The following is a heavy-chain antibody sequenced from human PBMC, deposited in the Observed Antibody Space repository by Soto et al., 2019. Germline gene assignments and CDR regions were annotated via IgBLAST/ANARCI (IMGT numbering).Heavy chain of an antibody. Sequence: GVSLRLSCAASGFTFSSYAMSWVRQAPGKGLEWVSAISGSGGSTYYADSVKGRFTISRDNSKNTLYLQMNSLRAEDTAVYYGAKDVTIFGVVIISVQNYYYCMDVWVQGTTVTVSS. CDR1: GFTFSSYA. V-gene: IGHV3-23*01. J-gene: IGHJ6*02. CDR2: ISGSGGST. D-gene: IGHD3-3*01. CDR3: AKDVTIFGVVIISVQNYYYCMDV.